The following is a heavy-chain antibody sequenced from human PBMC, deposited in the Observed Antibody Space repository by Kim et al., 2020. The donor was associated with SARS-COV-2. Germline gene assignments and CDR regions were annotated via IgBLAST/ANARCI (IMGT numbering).Heavy chain of an antibody. D-gene: IGHD3-3*01. V-gene: IGHV1-8*01. J-gene: IGHJ4*02. CDR1: GYTFTSYD. CDR3: ARRRSGYSEGRGESPYYFDY. CDR2: MNPNSGNT. Sequence: ASVKVSCKGSGYTFTSYDINWVRQATGQGLEWMGWMNPNSGNTGYAQKFQGRVTMTRNTSISTAYMELSSLRSEDTAVYYCARRRSGYSEGRGESPYYFDYWGQGTLVTVSS.